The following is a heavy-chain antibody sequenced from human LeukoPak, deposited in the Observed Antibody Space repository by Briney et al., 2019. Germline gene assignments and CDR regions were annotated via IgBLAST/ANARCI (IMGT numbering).Heavy chain of an antibody. CDR1: GYTFTSYD. CDR2: MNPNSGNT. CDR3: ARVNCGGDCYPYYYYGMDV. D-gene: IGHD2-21*02. J-gene: IGHJ6*02. Sequence: ASVTVSCTASGYTFTSYDINWVRQATGQGLEWMGWMNPNSGNTGYAQKFPGRVTMTRNTSISTAYMELSSLRSEDTAVYYCARVNCGGDCYPYYYYGMDVWGQGTTVTVSS. V-gene: IGHV1-8*01.